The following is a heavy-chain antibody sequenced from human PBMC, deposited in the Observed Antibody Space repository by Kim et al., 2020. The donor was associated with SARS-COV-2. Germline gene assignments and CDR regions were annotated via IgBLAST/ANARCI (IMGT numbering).Heavy chain of an antibody. CDR3: WRQPGNSRNWFDP. J-gene: IGHJ5*02. D-gene: IGHD6-13*01. V-gene: IGHV4-39*01. Sequence: CNPSLKSRVTRSVDTSKNQFSLKLSSVTAADTAVYYCWRQPGNSRNWFDPWGQGTLVTVSS.